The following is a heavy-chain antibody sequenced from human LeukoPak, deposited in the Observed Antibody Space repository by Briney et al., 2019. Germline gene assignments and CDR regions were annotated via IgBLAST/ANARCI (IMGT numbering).Heavy chain of an antibody. CDR1: GFTFSSYG. CDR3: AKQLLATSGEAFVI. J-gene: IGHJ3*02. Sequence: GGSLRLSCAASGFTFSSYGMHWVRQAPGKGLEWVAVIWYDGSNKYYADSVKGRFTISRDNSKNTLYLQMNSLRAEDTAVYYCAKQLLATSGEAFVIWGQGTMVTVFS. CDR2: IWYDGSNK. D-gene: IGHD5-12*01. V-gene: IGHV3-33*06.